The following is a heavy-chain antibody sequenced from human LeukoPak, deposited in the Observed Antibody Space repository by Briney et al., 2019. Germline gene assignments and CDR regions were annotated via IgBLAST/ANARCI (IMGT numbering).Heavy chain of an antibody. Sequence: GGSLRLSCAASGFTFDDYAMHWVRQAPGKGLEWVSGISWNSGSIGYADSVKGRFTISRDNSKNTLYLQMNSLRAEDTAVYYCTNLKYSSSFYWGQGTLVTVSS. J-gene: IGHJ4*02. CDR2: ISWNSGSI. V-gene: IGHV3-9*01. CDR1: GFTFDDYA. D-gene: IGHD6-13*01. CDR3: TNLKYSSSFY.